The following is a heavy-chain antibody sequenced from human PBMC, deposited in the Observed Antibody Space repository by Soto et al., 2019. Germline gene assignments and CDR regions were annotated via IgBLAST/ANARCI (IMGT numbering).Heavy chain of an antibody. CDR3: ARDWRRVDCSSTSCPRYADYYYMDV. J-gene: IGHJ6*03. D-gene: IGHD2-2*01. Sequence: GGSLRLSCAASGFTFSSYGMHWVRQAPGKGLEWVAVIWYDGSNKYYADSVKGRFTISRDNSKNTLYLQMNGLRAGDTAVDYFARDWRRVDCSSTSCPRYADYYYMDVWGKGTTVTVSS. V-gene: IGHV3-33*01. CDR2: IWYDGSNK. CDR1: GFTFSSYG.